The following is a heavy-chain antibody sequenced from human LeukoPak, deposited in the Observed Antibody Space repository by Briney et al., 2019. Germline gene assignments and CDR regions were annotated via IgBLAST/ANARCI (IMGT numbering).Heavy chain of an antibody. CDR3: ARPGTRYSSSPFDY. V-gene: IGHV4-59*08. CDR1: GASISSYY. CDR2: IYYSGST. D-gene: IGHD6-13*01. J-gene: IGHJ4*02. Sequence: SETLSLTCTVSGASISSYYWSWIRQPPGKGLEWIGYIYYSGSTNYNPSLKSRVTISVDTSKNQFSLKLSSVTAADTAVYYCARPGTRYSSSPFDYWGQGTLVTVSS.